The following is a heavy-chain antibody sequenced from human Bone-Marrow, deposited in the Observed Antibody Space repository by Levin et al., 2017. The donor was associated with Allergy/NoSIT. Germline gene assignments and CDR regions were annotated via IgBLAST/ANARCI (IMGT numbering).Heavy chain of an antibody. Sequence: LSLTCAASGFSFTTDSMNWVRQLPGKGLQWVASITSGSKYIYYSPSVKGRFSISRDNAKNSLYLQMNSLRVEDTAVYYCARGRGPQLSETYFDLWGQGTLVTVSS. CDR2: ITSGSKYI. D-gene: IGHD3-10*01. V-gene: IGHV3-21*01. J-gene: IGHJ4*02. CDR1: GFSFTTDS. CDR3: ARGRGPQLSETYFDL.